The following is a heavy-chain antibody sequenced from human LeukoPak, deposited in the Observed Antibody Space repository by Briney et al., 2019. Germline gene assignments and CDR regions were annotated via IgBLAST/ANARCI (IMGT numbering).Heavy chain of an antibody. J-gene: IGHJ4*02. Sequence: GGSLRLSCAASGFTFSTYWMSWVRQAPGKGLEWVANIKQDGSEKYYVDSVKGRFTISRDNAKNSLYLQMNSLRAEDTAVYYCAREGSSGYSLTSLDYWGQGTLVTVSS. CDR2: IKQDGSEK. V-gene: IGHV3-7*01. CDR3: AREGSSGYSLTSLDY. CDR1: GFTFSTYW. D-gene: IGHD3-22*01.